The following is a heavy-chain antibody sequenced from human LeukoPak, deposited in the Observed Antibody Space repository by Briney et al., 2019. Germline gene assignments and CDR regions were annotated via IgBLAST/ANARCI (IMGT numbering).Heavy chain of an antibody. CDR1: GGSISGYS. CDR2: FHNSITT. V-gene: IGHV4-59*01. J-gene: IGHJ5*02. CDR3: ARGHLGLSP. Sequence: PSETLSLTCTVSGGSISGYSWTWLRQPPGQGLEWIGYFHNSITTRYNPSLTGRVTISVDTSMDQISLKLNSVTAADTAVYYCARGHLGLSPWGQGTLVTVSS. D-gene: IGHD3-10*01.